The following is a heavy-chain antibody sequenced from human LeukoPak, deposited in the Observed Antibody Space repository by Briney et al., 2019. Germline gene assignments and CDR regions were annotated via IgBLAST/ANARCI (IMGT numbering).Heavy chain of an antibody. J-gene: IGHJ4*01. Sequence: SETLSLTCAVSGYSISSGYYWGWIRQPPGKGLEWIGSIYHSGSTYYNPSLKSRVTISVDTSKNQFSLKLSSVTAADTAVYYCARRNGPIFPFDYWGQGTLVTVSS. V-gene: IGHV4-38-2*01. CDR3: ARRNGPIFPFDY. CDR1: GYSISSGYY. CDR2: IYHSGST. D-gene: IGHD1-1*01.